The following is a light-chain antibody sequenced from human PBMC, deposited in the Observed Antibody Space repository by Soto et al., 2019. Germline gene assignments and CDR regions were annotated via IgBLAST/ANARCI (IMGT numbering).Light chain of an antibody. Sequence: EIVMTQSPATLAVSPGERATLSCRASQSVSNNLAWYQQKPGQPPRLLIYGASARVAGIPARFSGSGFGTDFTLNISSLQSEDFAVYYCQHYNNWPPATLGQGTRVEFK. CDR3: QHYNNWPPAT. V-gene: IGKV3-15*01. J-gene: IGKJ1*01. CDR1: QSVSNN. CDR2: GAS.